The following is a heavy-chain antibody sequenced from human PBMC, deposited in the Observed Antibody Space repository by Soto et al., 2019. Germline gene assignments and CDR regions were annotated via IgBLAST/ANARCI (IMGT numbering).Heavy chain of an antibody. CDR1: GASVISTKW. Sequence: SETLSLTCAVSGASVISTKWWSWIRQSPGKGLEWIGEINDSGATNYNPSLKSRVTISVDTSKNQFSLNLRSVTAADTAVYYCASGRGTENYWGQGTLVTVSS. J-gene: IGHJ4*02. V-gene: IGHV4-4*02. CDR2: INDSGAT. D-gene: IGHD3-10*01. CDR3: ASGRGTENY.